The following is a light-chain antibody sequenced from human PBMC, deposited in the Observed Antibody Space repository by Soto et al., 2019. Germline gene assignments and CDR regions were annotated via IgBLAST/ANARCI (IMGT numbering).Light chain of an antibody. CDR3: QQYASTRWT. J-gene: IGKJ1*01. Sequence: EIVMTQSPVILSVSPGERATLSCRASQRVSSSYLAWYQQKPGQAPRLLIFGASTRAAGIPARFSGSGSGTEFTLTISRLQPEDFAVYYCQQYASTRWTFGQGTKVDIK. CDR2: GAS. V-gene: IGKV3-20*01. CDR1: QRVSSSY.